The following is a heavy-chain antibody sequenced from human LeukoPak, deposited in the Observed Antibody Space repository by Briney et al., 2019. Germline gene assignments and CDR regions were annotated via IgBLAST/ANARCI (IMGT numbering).Heavy chain of an antibody. J-gene: IGHJ6*02. CDR1: GFTFSSYW. D-gene: IGHD3-9*01. V-gene: IGHV3-74*01. CDR3: ARPRNDILSGFHYYYGLDV. CDR2: NNSDGRST. Sequence: SGRSLRLSCAASGFTFSSYWMHWVRQAPGQGLVWVSRNNSDGRSTSYADSVKGRFTISRDNAKNTLYLQMNSLRAEDTAVYYCARPRNDILSGFHYYYGLDVWGQGTTVTVSS.